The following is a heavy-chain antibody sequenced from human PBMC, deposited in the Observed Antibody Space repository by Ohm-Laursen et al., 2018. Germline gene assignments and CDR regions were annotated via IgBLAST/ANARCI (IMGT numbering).Heavy chain of an antibody. CDR2: IRYDGSNE. CDR3: ASVALRLASYYGMDV. V-gene: IGHV3-33*01. CDR1: GFSFRSYG. J-gene: IGHJ6*02. Sequence: SLRLSCAASGFSFRSYGMHWVRHTPGKGLEWIAVIRYDGSNEYYADYLKGRFTISRDNSKNTLYLQMNSLRAEDTAVYYCASVALRLASYYGMDVWGQGTTVTVSS. D-gene: IGHD6-19*01.